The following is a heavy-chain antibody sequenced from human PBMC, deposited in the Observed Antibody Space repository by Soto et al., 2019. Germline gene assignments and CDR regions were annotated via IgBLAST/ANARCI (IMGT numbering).Heavy chain of an antibody. CDR3: AKISFCYGGAHLYLFDF. D-gene: IGHD2-21*01. CDR2: INPKSGDT. J-gene: IGHJ2*01. Sequence: SAEVPCKDARYTCTGFHMHWVRQPPAQGLEWMGWINPKSGDTNYAQKFQGRVTMTRNTSISTAYMELSRLRSDDTAEYHCAKISFCYGGAHLYLFDFWGRGTLV. V-gene: IGHV1-2*02. CDR1: RYTCTGFH.